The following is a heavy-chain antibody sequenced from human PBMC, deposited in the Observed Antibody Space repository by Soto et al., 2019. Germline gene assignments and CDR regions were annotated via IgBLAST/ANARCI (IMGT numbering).Heavy chain of an antibody. Sequence: QVQLVESGGGVVQPGRSLRLSCAASGFTFSSYGMHWVRQAPGKGLEWVAVISYDGSNKYYADSVKGRFTISRDNSKNTLYLQMNSLRAEDTAVYYCAKEDGYYAILTGYYPYCFDYWGQGTLVTVSS. V-gene: IGHV3-30*18. D-gene: IGHD3-9*01. CDR1: GFTFSSYG. J-gene: IGHJ4*02. CDR3: AKEDGYYAILTGYYPYCFDY. CDR2: ISYDGSNK.